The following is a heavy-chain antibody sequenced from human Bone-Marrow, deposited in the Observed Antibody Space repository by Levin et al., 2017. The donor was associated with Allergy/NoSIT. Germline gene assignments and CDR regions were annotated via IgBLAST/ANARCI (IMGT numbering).Heavy chain of an antibody. Sequence: SQTLSLTCAVYGGSFSGYYWSWIRQPPGKGLEWIGEINHSGSTNYNPSLKSRVTISVDTSKNQFSLKLSSVTAADTAVYYCARGDSGELDYYYGMDVWGQGTTVTVSS. V-gene: IGHV4-34*01. CDR2: INHSGST. J-gene: IGHJ6*02. CDR3: ARGDSGELDYYYGMDV. D-gene: IGHD1-26*01. CDR1: GGSFSGYY.